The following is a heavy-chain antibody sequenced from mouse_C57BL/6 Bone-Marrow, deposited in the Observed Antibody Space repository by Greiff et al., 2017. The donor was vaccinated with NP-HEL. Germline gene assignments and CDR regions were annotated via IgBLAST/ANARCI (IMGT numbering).Heavy chain of an antibody. CDR3: ARRGTYGYFDV. J-gene: IGHJ1*03. D-gene: IGHD2-14*01. Sequence: VQLVESGPGLVQPSQSLSITCTVSGFSLTSYGVHWVRQSPGKGLEWLGVIWSGGSTDYNAAFISRLSISKDNSKSQVFFKMNGLQADDTAIYYGARRGTYGYFDVGGTGTTVTVSS. CDR2: IWSGGST. V-gene: IGHV2-2*01. CDR1: GFSLTSYG.